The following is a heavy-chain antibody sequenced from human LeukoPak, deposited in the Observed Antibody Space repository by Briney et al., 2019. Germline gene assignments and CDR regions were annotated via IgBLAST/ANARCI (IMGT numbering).Heavy chain of an antibody. V-gene: IGHV3-33*03. CDR2: IWYDGSHK. J-gene: IGHJ3*02. CDR1: GFTFSSYG. D-gene: IGHD6-19*01. Sequence: GGSLRLSCAASGFTFSSYGVHWVRQAPGKGLEWVAVIWYDGSHKYYADSVKGRFTISRDNSKNTLYLEMNSLRAEDTAVYYCAKSGWCNQRNLDAFDIWGQGTMVTVSS. CDR3: AKSGWCNQRNLDAFDI.